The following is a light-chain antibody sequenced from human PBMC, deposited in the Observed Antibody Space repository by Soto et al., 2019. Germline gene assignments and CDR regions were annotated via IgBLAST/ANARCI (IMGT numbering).Light chain of an antibody. Sequence: QSALTQPASVSGSPGQSITISCTGTNSDVGAYNYVSWYQQHPGKAPKLMIYDVSNRPSGVSNRFSGSKSGNTASLTISGLRAEDEADYYCSSYTSSSTRVFGGGIKVTVL. CDR2: DVS. CDR3: SSYTSSSTRV. CDR1: NSDVGAYNY. J-gene: IGLJ2*01. V-gene: IGLV2-14*01.